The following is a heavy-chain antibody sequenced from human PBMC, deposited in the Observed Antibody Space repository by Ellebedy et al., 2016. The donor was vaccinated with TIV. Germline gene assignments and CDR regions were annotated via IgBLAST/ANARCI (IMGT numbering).Heavy chain of an antibody. D-gene: IGHD3-9*01. J-gene: IGHJ6*02. V-gene: IGHV4-30-4*02. CDR2: IYYSGST. CDR1: GGSISSGDYY. Sequence: SETLSLTXTVSGGSISSGDYYWSWISQPPGKGLEWIGYIYYSGSTYYNPSLKSRVTISVDTSKNQFSLKLSSVTAADTAVYYCARERVVRNYDILTGYYNYYYYGMDVWGQGTTVTVSS. CDR3: ARERVVRNYDILTGYYNYYYYGMDV.